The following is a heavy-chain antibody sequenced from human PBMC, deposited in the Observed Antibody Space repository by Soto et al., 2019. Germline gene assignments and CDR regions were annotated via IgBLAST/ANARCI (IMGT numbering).Heavy chain of an antibody. CDR2: ISSSGSTI. CDR1: GFTFSDYY. J-gene: IGHJ6*03. D-gene: IGHD2-2*02. Sequence: QVQLVESGGGLVKPGGSLRLSCAAYGFTFSDYYMSWIRQAPGKGLEWVSYISSSGSTIYYADSVKGRFTISRDNAKNSLYLQMNSLRAEDTAVYYCASSFPIPTYYYYMDVWGKGTTVTVSS. V-gene: IGHV3-11*01. CDR3: ASSFPIPTYYYYMDV.